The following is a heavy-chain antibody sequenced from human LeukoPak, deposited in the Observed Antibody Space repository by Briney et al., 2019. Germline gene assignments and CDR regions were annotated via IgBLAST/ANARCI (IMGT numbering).Heavy chain of an antibody. CDR3: ARLVAVAGQNWFDP. V-gene: IGHV5-51*01. D-gene: IGHD6-19*01. CDR2: IYPGDSDT. CDR1: GYSFTNYW. Sequence: GESLKISCKGSGYSFTNYWIGWVRQLPGKGLEWMGIIYPGDSDTRYSPSFQGQVTISADKSISTAYLQWSSLKASDTAMYYCARLVAVAGQNWFDPWGQGTLVTVSS. J-gene: IGHJ5*02.